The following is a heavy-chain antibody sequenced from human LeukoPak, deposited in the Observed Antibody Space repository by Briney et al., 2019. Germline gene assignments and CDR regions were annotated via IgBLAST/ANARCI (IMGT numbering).Heavy chain of an antibody. CDR3: AKGSPLRVLEQLPTDAFDI. CDR1: GFTFIDYY. CDR2: ISSGGSTT. J-gene: IGHJ3*02. V-gene: IGHV3-11*04. D-gene: IGHD6-13*01. Sequence: GGSLRLSCAASGFTFIDYYLSWIRQAPGEGLEWVSYISSGGSTTYYADSVKGRFTISRDNSKNTLYLQMNSLRAEDTAVYYSAKGSPLRVLEQLPTDAFDIWGQGTMVTVSS.